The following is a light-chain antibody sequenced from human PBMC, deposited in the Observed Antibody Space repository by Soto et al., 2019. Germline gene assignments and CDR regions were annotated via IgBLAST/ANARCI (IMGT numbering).Light chain of an antibody. CDR2: ANN. V-gene: IGLV1-51*01. J-gene: IGLJ2*01. CDR1: YSNIGNNF. CDR3: ATWDYSLTAVV. Sequence: QSVLTQPPSVSAAPGQTVTISCSGTYSNIGNNFVFWYQHLSGAAPKLLIYANNKRPSGIPGRFSGSKPGTSATLDIFRLQSGDEAVYYCATWDYSLTAVVFGGGTKLTVL.